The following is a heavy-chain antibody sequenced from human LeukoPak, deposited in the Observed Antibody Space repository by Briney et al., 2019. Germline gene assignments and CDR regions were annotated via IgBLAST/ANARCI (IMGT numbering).Heavy chain of an antibody. V-gene: IGHV1-2*04. CDR1: GYTFTGYY. CDR3: ARAGRGYSYGYDY. D-gene: IGHD5-18*01. Sequence: ASVKVSCKASGYTFTGYYMHWVRQAPGQGLEWMGWINPNSGGTNYAQKFQGWVTMARDTSISTAYMELNRLRSDDTAVYYCARAGRGYSYGYDYWGQGTLVTVSS. J-gene: IGHJ4*02. CDR2: INPNSGGT.